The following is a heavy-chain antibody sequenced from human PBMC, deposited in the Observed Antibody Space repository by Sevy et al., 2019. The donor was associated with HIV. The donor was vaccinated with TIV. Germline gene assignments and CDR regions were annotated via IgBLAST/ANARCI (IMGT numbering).Heavy chain of an antibody. Sequence: SGPTLVNPTQTLTLTCTFSGFSLSTYGVGVGWIRQPPGKALECLAFVYWDDDKRYSPSLRDRLSVTKDTSKNHVVLTMTNMAPVDTATYYCAHRQGRDNWNSGNFDYWGQGTLVTVSS. CDR2: VYWDDDK. CDR1: GFSLSTYGVG. V-gene: IGHV2-5*02. CDR3: AHRQGRDNWNSGNFDY. D-gene: IGHD1-7*01. J-gene: IGHJ4*02.